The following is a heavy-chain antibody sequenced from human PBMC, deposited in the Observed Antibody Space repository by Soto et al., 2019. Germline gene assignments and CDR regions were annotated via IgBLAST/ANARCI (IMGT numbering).Heavy chain of an antibody. J-gene: IGHJ4*02. CDR3: ARERKWEPLPY. V-gene: IGHV1-18*01. Sequence: QVQLVQSGAEVREPGASVKVSCKTSGYTFSRYGITWVRQAPGQGLEWMGWINGNTGHTTYAMNLEDRLTISTDTAAGTSYMELRSLKSDDTAVYYCARERKWEPLPYWGPGTLVTVSS. CDR1: GYTFSRYG. CDR2: INGNTGHT. D-gene: IGHD1-26*01.